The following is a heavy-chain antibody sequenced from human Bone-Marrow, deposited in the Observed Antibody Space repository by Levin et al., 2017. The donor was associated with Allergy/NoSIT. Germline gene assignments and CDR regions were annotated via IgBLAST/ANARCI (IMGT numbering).Heavy chain of an antibody. D-gene: IGHD2/OR15-2a*01. CDR2: IYWDDDK. CDR3: ARAREGAYFSY. V-gene: IGHV2-5*02. Sequence: SGPTLVKPTQTLTLTCTFSGFSFTTDRAAVGWIRQPPGKALEWLALIYWDDDKRYRTALKSRLTITKDTSGAQVVLTMTNMGPEDTGTYYCARAREGAYFSYWGQGTLVTVSA. J-gene: IGHJ4*02. CDR1: GFSFTTDRAA.